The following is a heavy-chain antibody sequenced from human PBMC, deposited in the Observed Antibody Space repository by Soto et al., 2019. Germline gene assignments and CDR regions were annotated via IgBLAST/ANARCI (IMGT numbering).Heavy chain of an antibody. Sequence: PGGSLRLSCAASGFTFSSYAMHWVRQAPGKWLEWVAVISYDGSNKYYADSVKGRFTISRDNSKNTLYLQMNSLRAEDTAVYYCARDNSYSRDFWSGYFLFRWFDPWGQGXLVTVSS. D-gene: IGHD3-3*01. V-gene: IGHV3-30-3*01. CDR1: GFTFSSYA. J-gene: IGHJ5*02. CDR2: ISYDGSNK. CDR3: ARDNSYSRDFWSGYFLFRWFDP.